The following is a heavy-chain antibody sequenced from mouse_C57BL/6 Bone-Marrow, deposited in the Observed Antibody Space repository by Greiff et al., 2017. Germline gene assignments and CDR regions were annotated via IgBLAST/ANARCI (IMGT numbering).Heavy chain of an antibody. CDR1: GFTFSDYG. D-gene: IGHD2-12*01. CDR3: ARTHYNYDGWYFDV. V-gene: IGHV5-17*01. Sequence: EVQLVESGGGLVKPGGSLKLSCAASGFTFSDYGMHWVRQAPEKGLEWVAYISSGGSTIYYADTVKGRFTISRDNAKNTLFLQMTSLRSEYTAMYYCARTHYNYDGWYFDVWGTGTTVTVSS. CDR2: ISSGGSTI. J-gene: IGHJ1*03.